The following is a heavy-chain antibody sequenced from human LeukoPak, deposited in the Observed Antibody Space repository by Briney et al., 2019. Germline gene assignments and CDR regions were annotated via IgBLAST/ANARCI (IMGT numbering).Heavy chain of an antibody. CDR2: IYYSGST. J-gene: IGHJ6*02. V-gene: IGHV4-59*01. Sequence: SETLSLTCTVSGGSISSYYWSWIRLPPGKGLEWIGYIYYSGSTNYNPSLKSRDTISVDTSKNQFSLKLSSVTAADTAVYYCARSYSSSWYNYYYGMDVWGQGTTVTVSS. D-gene: IGHD6-13*01. CDR3: ARSYSSSWYNYYYGMDV. CDR1: GGSISSYY.